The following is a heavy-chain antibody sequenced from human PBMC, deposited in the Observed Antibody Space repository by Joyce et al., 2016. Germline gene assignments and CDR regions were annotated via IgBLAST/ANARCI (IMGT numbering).Heavy chain of an antibody. CDR1: GVSFGAQT. D-gene: IGHD2-2*01. CDR2: IIPVFVTP. V-gene: IGHV1-69*14. J-gene: IGHJ3*01. Sequence: QVHLVQSGAEVKMPGSSVKVSCTASGVSFGAQTFNWVRQTPGQGLDWMGGIIPVFVTPNYAQKFQGTVSITADTGTSTVFMEVRSLTSDDTAMYYGASGVAGYCSSSTCPRPLDVWGQGTMVIVS. CDR3: ASGVAGYCSSSTCPRPLDV.